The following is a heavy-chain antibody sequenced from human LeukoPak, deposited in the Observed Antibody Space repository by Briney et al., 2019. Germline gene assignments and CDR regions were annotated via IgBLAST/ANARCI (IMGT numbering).Heavy chain of an antibody. CDR3: ARDRAVSGRYFFDY. J-gene: IGHJ4*02. Sequence: GGSLRLSCAASEFTFSSYSMSWVRQAPGKGLEWVSNIKQDVSEKYYVDSVKGRFTISRDNAKNSLYLQMNSLRVEDTAVYYCARDRAVSGRYFFDYWGQGTLVTVSS. V-gene: IGHV3-7*01. D-gene: IGHD6-13*01. CDR1: EFTFSSYS. CDR2: IKQDVSEK.